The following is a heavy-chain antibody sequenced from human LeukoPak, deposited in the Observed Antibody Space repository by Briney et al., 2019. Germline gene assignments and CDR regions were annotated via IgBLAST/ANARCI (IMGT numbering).Heavy chain of an antibody. CDR3: ARHQAVRGWFDP. V-gene: IGHV4-39*01. D-gene: IGHD2-15*01. J-gene: IGHJ5*02. Sequence: SETLSLTCTVSGGSISSSSYYWGWIRQPPGKGLEWIGSIYYSGSTYYNPSLKSRVTISVDTSKNQFSLKLSSVTAADTAVYYCARHQAVRGWFDPWGQGTLVTVSS. CDR2: IYYSGST. CDR1: GGSISSSSYY.